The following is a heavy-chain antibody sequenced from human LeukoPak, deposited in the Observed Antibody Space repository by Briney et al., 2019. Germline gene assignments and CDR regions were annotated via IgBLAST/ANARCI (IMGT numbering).Heavy chain of an antibody. V-gene: IGHV1-69*01. Sequence: PGGSLRLSCAASGFTFSSYAISWVRQAPGQGLEWMGGIIPIFGTANYAQKFQGRVTITADESTSTAYMELSSLRSEDTAVYYCARTGTIFGVVPHHESPSYGMDVWGQGTTVTVSS. CDR3: ARTGTIFGVVPHHESPSYGMDV. CDR1: GFTFSSYA. D-gene: IGHD3-3*01. CDR2: IIPIFGTA. J-gene: IGHJ6*02.